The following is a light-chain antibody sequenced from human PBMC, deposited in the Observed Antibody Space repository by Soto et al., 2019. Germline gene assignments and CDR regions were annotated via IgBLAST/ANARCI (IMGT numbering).Light chain of an antibody. CDR1: ESVSSN. Sequence: EVVMTPSPATLSVYPGARATLSCRARESVSSNLAWYQQRPGQAPRLVIYGASTRATGIPARFSGGGSGTEFTLTISSLQSEDFAVYYCQQYNSWPPITFGQGTRLEIK. V-gene: IGKV3-15*01. CDR2: GAS. CDR3: QQYNSWPPIT. J-gene: IGKJ5*01.